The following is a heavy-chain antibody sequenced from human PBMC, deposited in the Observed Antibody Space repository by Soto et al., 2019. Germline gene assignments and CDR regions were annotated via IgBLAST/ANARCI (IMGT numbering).Heavy chain of an antibody. Sequence: QVQLVQSGAEVKKPGSSVKVSCKASGGTFSSYAISWVRQAPGQGLEWMGGIIPIFGTANYAQKFQGRVTITADESTRTAYMELSSLRSEDMAVYYCARDQVVVVQAAIPDLDAFDIWGQGTMVTVSS. J-gene: IGHJ3*02. CDR2: IIPIFGTA. CDR1: GGTFSSYA. CDR3: ARDQVVVVQAAIPDLDAFDI. V-gene: IGHV1-69*01. D-gene: IGHD2-2*02.